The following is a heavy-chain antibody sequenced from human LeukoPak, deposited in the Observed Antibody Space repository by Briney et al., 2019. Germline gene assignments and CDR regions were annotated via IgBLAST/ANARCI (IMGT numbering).Heavy chain of an antibody. Sequence: SETLSLTCTVSGGSISSYYWNWIRQPPGKGLEWIGYIYYSGSTNYNPSLKSRVTISVDTSKNQFSLKLSSVTAADTAVYYCARGRYYDSSGYYYHYFDIWGQGTMVTVSS. CDR2: IYYSGST. V-gene: IGHV4-59*01. CDR3: ARGRYYDSSGYYYHYFDI. D-gene: IGHD3-22*01. J-gene: IGHJ3*02. CDR1: GGSISSYY.